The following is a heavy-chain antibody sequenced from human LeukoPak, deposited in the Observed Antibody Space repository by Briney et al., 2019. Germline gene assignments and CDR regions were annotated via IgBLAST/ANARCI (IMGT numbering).Heavy chain of an antibody. J-gene: IGHJ4*02. D-gene: IGHD1-1*01. CDR2: IRSKTDGGTT. V-gene: IGHV3-15*01. CDR1: EFTFKNAW. CDR3: STGPIPTTGYY. Sequence: PGGSLRLSCAASEFTFKNAWMNWVRQAPGKGLEWVGRIRSKTDGGTTDYAAPVRGRFTISRDDSKNMLYLQMNSLKTEDTAVYYCSTGPIPTTGYYWGQGTLVAVSS.